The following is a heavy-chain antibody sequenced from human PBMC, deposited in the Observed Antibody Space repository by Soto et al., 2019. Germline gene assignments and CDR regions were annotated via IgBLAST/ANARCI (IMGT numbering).Heavy chain of an antibody. CDR1: GDTFSTND. CDR2: IIPILGAA. D-gene: IGHD3-22*01. Sequence: ASVKVSCKASGDTFSTNDISWVRQAPGQGLEWMGGIIPILGAANYAQKFQGRVTITADESTSTVYMELSSLRSEDTALYYCATDSSDPTGSYFDYWGQGALVTVSS. V-gene: IGHV1-69*13. J-gene: IGHJ4*02. CDR3: ATDSSDPTGSYFDY.